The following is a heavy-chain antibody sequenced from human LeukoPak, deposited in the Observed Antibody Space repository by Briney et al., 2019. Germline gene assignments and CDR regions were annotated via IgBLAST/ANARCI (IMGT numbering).Heavy chain of an antibody. CDR2: LDPDTGES. CDR1: GYPLTELS. Sequence: ASVKVSCKVSGYPLTELSIHWVRQAPGKGLERMGGLDPDTGESIYAQKFQGRVTMTQDTSTDTAYMVLTSLTSEDTAVYFCATAGHYYDSIVYYEFDPWGQGTLLTVSS. D-gene: IGHD3-22*01. V-gene: IGHV1-24*01. J-gene: IGHJ5*02. CDR3: ATAGHYYDSIVYYEFDP.